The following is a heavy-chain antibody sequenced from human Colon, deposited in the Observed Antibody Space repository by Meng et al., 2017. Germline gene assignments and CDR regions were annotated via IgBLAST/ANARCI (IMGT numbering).Heavy chain of an antibody. CDR2: ISSNGGST. CDR3: ARGSGYDILAGYYDY. D-gene: IGHD3-9*01. J-gene: IGHJ4*02. V-gene: IGHV3-64*02. Sequence: GESLKISCAASGFSFSDYPMHWVRQAPGKGLEHVSAISSNGGSTWYADSVKGRFSISRDNFKNTLYLQMGSLRVEDMAVYYCARGSGYDILAGYYDYWGQGKRVNGAS. CDR1: GFSFSDYP.